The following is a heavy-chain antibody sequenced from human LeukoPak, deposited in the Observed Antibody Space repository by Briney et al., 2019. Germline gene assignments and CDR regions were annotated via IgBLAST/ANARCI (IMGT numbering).Heavy chain of an antibody. Sequence: PGGSLRCSCAASGFTCSTYGMHWVRQGPGQGLEWVAFIRYDGSNKDADFVRGLFTISGDTSKTTQFLQRNLLRAETTVVYYGAKDGGTHGEYYSYYMDVWGKGTTVTVSS. J-gene: IGHJ6*03. D-gene: IGHD2-15*01. CDR1: GFTCSTYG. V-gene: IGHV3-30*02. CDR3: AKDGGTHGEYYSYYMDV. CDR2: IRYDGSNK.